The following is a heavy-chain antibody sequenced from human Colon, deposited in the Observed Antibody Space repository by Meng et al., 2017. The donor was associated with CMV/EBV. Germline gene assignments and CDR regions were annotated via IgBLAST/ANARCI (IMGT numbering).Heavy chain of an antibody. CDR2: ISGSGSAT. V-gene: IGHV3-48*03. CDR1: GFTFSNYE. Sequence: LSLTCVASGFTFSNYEMNWVRQAPGKGLEWVSYISGSGSATNYVDSVKGRFTISRDNARNSMDLQMNSLRAEDTAVYYCAREGGGTIAPRDLDYWGQGTLVTVSS. J-gene: IGHJ4*02. D-gene: IGHD6-6*01. CDR3: AREGGGTIAPRDLDY.